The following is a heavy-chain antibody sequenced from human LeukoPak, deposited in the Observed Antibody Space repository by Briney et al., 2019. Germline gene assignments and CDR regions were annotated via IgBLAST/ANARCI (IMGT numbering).Heavy chain of an antibody. J-gene: IGHJ4*02. V-gene: IGHV3-30*02. CDR2: IRYDGSNK. D-gene: IGHD3-3*01. CDR1: GFTFSSYW. Sequence: GGSLRLSCAASGFTFSSYWMSWVRQAPGKGLEWVAFIRYDGSNKYYADSVKGRFTISRDNSKNTLYLQMNSLRAEDTAVYYCAKDHVLRFLEWLEGGDYWGQGTLVTVSS. CDR3: AKDHVLRFLEWLEGGDY.